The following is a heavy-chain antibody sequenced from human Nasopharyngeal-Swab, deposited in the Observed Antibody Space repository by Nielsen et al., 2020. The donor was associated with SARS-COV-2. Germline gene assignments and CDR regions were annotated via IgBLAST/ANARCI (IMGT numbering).Heavy chain of an antibody. CDR3: ATGRELWGVNVIDW. CDR2: IYNGGSA. D-gene: IGHD1-26*01. Sequence: PGKGLEWVSVIYNGGSAYNEDYVKGRFTVSRDNSENTVYLQMHSLRAEDTAVYFCATGRELWGVNVIDWWGQGTQVTVSS. V-gene: IGHV3-66*01. J-gene: IGHJ4*02.